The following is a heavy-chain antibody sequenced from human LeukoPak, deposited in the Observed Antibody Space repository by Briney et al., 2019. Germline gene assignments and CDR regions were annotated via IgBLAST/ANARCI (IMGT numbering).Heavy chain of an antibody. J-gene: IGHJ4*02. V-gene: IGHV3-30*04. CDR1: GFTFSTYA. Sequence: PAGGSLRLSCAASGFTFSTYAMNWVRQAPGKGLEWVAVISDDGRHNYYADSVKGRFTISRDNSKSTLYLQMNSLRDDDSAAYFCARVYLERLTAGYFDHWGQGTQVTVSP. CDR3: ARVYLERLTAGYFDH. D-gene: IGHD2-8*01. CDR2: ISDDGRHN.